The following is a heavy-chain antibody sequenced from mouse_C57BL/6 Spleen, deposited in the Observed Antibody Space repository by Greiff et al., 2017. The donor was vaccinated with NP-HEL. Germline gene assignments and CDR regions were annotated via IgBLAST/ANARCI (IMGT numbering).Heavy chain of an antibody. CDR2: IYPGDGDT. CDR1: GYAFSSYW. CDR3: ATYYSNSYYAMDY. J-gene: IGHJ4*01. V-gene: IGHV1-80*01. Sequence: VKLVESGAELVKPGASVKISCKASGYAFSSYWMNWVKQRPGKGLEWIGQIYPGDGDTNYNGKFKGKATLTAAKSSSTAYMQLSSLTSEDSAVYFCATYYSNSYYAMDYWGQGTSVTVSS. D-gene: IGHD2-5*01.